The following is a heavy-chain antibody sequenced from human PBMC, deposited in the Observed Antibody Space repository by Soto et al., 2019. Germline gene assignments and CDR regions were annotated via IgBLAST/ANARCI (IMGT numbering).Heavy chain of an antibody. Sequence: PGGSLTLSCAASGFSFSSYWMSWVRQASGKGLEWVANIKQDGSEKYYVDPVKGRFTLSRDNAKNSLQLQMSSLRHEDTAIYFCARVAYGNGWIFDYWGQGTLVTVSS. V-gene: IGHV3-7*03. CDR1: GFSFSSYW. J-gene: IGHJ4*01. CDR2: IKQDGSEK. CDR3: ARVAYGNGWIFDY. D-gene: IGHD6-19*01.